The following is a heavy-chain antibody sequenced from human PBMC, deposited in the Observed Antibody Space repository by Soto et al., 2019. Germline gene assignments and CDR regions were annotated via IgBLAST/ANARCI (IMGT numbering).Heavy chain of an antibody. CDR1: GVSFSGYY. CDR2: INHSGST. Sequence: SETLSLTCAVYGVSFSGYYWSWIRQPPGKGLEWIGEINHSGSTNYNPSLKSRVTISVDTSKNQFSLKLSSVTAADTAVYYCARGRIVVVVAARYNWFDPWGQGTLVTVSS. CDR3: ARGRIVVVVAARYNWFDP. V-gene: IGHV4-34*01. D-gene: IGHD2-15*01. J-gene: IGHJ5*02.